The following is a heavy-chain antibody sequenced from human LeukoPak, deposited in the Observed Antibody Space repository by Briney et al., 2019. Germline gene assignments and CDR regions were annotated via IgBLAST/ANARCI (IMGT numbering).Heavy chain of an antibody. J-gene: IGHJ5*02. CDR3: ARDEGYSGYDYNWFDP. Sequence: ASVKVSCKASGYTFTGYYMHWVRQAPGQGLEWMGWINPNSGGTNYAQKFQGRVTMTRDTSISTAYMELSRLRSDDTAVYYCARDEGYSGYDYNWFDPWGQGTLVTVSS. V-gene: IGHV1-2*02. CDR1: GYTFTGYY. CDR2: INPNSGGT. D-gene: IGHD5-12*01.